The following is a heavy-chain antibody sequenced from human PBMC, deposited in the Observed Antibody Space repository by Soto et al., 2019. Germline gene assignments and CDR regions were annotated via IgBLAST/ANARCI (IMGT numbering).Heavy chain of an antibody. V-gene: IGHV1-2*02. CDR2: INPNSGDT. CDR3: ARQLAYCGGDCFTEPVDY. J-gene: IGHJ4*02. Sequence: QVPLVQSGAEVKKPGSSVKVSCKASGGTFSSYAISWVRQAPGQGLEWMGGINPNSGDTKYAQKFRGRVTMTRDTSITTAYMEVQMLTADDTAVYYCARQLAYCGGDCFTEPVDYWGQGTLVTVSS. CDR1: GGTFSSYA. D-gene: IGHD2-21*02.